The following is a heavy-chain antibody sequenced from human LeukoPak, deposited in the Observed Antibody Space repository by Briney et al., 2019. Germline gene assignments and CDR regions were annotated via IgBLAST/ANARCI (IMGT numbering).Heavy chain of an antibody. J-gene: IGHJ4*02. CDR1: GFTFSSYA. D-gene: IGHD1-26*01. CDR2: ISGSGGST. Sequence: QPGGSLRLSCAASGFTFSSYAMRWVRQAPGKGLEWVSAISGSGGSTYYAGSVKGRFTISRDNSKNTLYLQMNSLRAEDTAVYYCAKGAYSGSYSHLDYWGQGTLVTVSS. V-gene: IGHV3-23*01. CDR3: AKGAYSGSYSHLDY.